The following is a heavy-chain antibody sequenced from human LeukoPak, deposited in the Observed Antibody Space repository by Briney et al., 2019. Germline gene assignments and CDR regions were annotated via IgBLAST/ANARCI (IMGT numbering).Heavy chain of an antibody. V-gene: IGHV3-23*01. Sequence: PGGSLRLSCAAFGFTFSIYAMSWVRQAPGKGLEWVSSITSSGDETYYADSVKGRFIISRDNSKNTLSLQMNSLRAEDTATYYCAKDRPNYHESNGHYYRQNGDYWGQGTLVTVSS. J-gene: IGHJ4*02. D-gene: IGHD3-22*01. CDR3: AKDRPNYHESNGHYYRQNGDY. CDR1: GFTFSIYA. CDR2: ITSSGDET.